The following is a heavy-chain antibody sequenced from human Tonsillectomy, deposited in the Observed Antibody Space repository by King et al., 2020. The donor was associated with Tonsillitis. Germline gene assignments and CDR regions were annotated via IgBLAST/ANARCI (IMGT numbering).Heavy chain of an antibody. CDR2: IDGGGDST. V-gene: IGHV3-23*04. CDR1: GFTFSNYP. CDR3: AKAPLYGSGGNWFDP. Sequence: VQLVESGGGLAQPGGSLRLSCAASGFTFSNYPMSWVRQAPGKGLDGVSLIDGGGDSTDYADSVKGRFTISRDNSKNTLYLQMYSLRAEDSAVYYCAKAPLYGSGGNWFDPWGQGTLVTVSS. J-gene: IGHJ5*02. D-gene: IGHD3-10*01.